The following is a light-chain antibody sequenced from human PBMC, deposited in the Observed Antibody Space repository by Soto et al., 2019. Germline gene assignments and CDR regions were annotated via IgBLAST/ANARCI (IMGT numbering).Light chain of an antibody. V-gene: IGLV2-8*01. CDR3: TAYVGNDIWV. Sequence: QSALTQPPSASGSPGQSVTISCTGTSSDVGAYKYVSWYHQYPGKAPKLMIYEVNKRPAGVHDSFSGSKSANTASLTVSGLQAEDESDYYCTAYVGNDIWVFGGGTKLTVL. CDR1: SSDVGAYKY. J-gene: IGLJ3*02. CDR2: EVN.